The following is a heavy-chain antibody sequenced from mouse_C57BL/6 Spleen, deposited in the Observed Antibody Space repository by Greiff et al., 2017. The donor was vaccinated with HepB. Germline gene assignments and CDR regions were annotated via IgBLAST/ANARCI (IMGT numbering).Heavy chain of an antibody. Sequence: VQLQQSGAELVKPGASVKLSCKASGYTFTSYWMHWVKQRPGQGLEWIGMIHPNSGSTNYNEKFKSKATLTVDKSSSTAYMQLSSLTSEDSAVYYCARRDYYGSEYFDVWGTGTTVTVSS. D-gene: IGHD1-1*01. CDR3: ARRDYYGSEYFDV. V-gene: IGHV1-64*01. CDR2: IHPNSGST. J-gene: IGHJ1*03. CDR1: GYTFTSYW.